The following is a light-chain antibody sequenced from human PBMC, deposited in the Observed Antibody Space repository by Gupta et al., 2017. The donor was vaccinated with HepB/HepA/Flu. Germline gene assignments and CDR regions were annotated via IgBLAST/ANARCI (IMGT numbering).Light chain of an antibody. CDR2: LGS. V-gene: IGKV2-28*01. Sequence: DIVMTQSPPSLPVTPGEPASISCRSSQSLLHSNGYNYLDWYLQKPGQSPQLLINLGSNRPCGVSYRFSGSGSGTDFTLKISTVEGEDVGVYYCMQAYQFPWTFGQGTKLEI. J-gene: IGKJ1*01. CDR3: MQAYQFPWT. CDR1: QSLLHSNGYNY.